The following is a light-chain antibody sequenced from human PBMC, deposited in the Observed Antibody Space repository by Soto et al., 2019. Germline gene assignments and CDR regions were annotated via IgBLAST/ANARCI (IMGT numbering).Light chain of an antibody. CDR3: GSGDTSLSAYG. V-gene: IGLV1-51*01. J-gene: IGLJ1*01. Sequence: QSVLTQPPSVSPTPGHKVNISCSASSSNIVGNSVSWYQQLPGSALKLLIYDDHKRPSGIPDRFSGPTSGTSATLGMTGFQTGDEVDYYGGSGDTSLSAYGCGTGTKVTAL. CDR2: DDH. CDR1: SSNIVGNS.